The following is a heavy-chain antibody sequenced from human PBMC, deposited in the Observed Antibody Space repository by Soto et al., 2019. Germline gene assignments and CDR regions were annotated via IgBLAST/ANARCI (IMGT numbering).Heavy chain of an antibody. V-gene: IGHV3-48*02. CDR1: GFTFSNCG. CDR3: ARCSRNSCYSYGVDV. D-gene: IGHD2-15*01. Sequence: GWSLRLSCAASGFTFSNCGMTWVRQTPGKGLEWVSYISDSGATKHYADSLKGRFTISRDNGKDSLYLQMNSLRDDDTAVYFCARCSRNSCYSYGVDVWGQGATVTVSS. J-gene: IGHJ6*02. CDR2: ISDSGATK.